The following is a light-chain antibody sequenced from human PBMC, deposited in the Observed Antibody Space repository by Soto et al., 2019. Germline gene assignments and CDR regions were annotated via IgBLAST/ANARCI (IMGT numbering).Light chain of an antibody. CDR1: QSVYNNY. V-gene: IGKV3-20*01. CDR3: QQYGSSVYT. CDR2: GAS. Sequence: EIVLTQSPGTLSVSPGEGASLSCKASQSVYNNYLAWYQHKPGRSPRLLIYGASTRAAGIPDRFSGSGSGTDFTLTITRLDPEDFAIYYCQQYGSSVYTFGQGTKVDI. J-gene: IGKJ2*01.